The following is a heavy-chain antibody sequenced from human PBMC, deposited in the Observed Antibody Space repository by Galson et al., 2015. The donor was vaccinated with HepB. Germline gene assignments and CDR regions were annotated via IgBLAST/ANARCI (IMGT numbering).Heavy chain of an antibody. CDR2: IAVGSGNT. CDR3: AAPYDFWSGYYKDYYGMDV. Sequence: SVKVSCKASGFTLTSSAMQWVRQARGQRLEWIGWIAVGSGNTNYAQKFQERVTITRDMSTSTAYMELSSLRSEDTAVYYCAAPYDFWSGYYKDYYGMDVWGQGTTVTVSS. D-gene: IGHD3-3*01. CDR1: GFTLTSSA. V-gene: IGHV1-58*02. J-gene: IGHJ6*02.